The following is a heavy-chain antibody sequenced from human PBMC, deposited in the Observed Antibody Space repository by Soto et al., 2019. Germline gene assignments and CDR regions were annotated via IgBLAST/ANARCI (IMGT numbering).Heavy chain of an antibody. Sequence: GGSLRLSCVGSGFAFSSYGMHWVRQSPDKGLEWVAVISYDGSVSLDGSHKYYADSVEGRFTISRDNSINTLYLHMDSLRTEETAVYYCARPGRNFWSARSYFDLWGQGPVVTVSS. CDR3: ARPGRNFWSARSYFDL. V-gene: IGHV3-30*03. D-gene: IGHD3-3*01. CDR1: GFAFSSYG. CDR2: ISYDGSVSLDGSHK. J-gene: IGHJ4*02.